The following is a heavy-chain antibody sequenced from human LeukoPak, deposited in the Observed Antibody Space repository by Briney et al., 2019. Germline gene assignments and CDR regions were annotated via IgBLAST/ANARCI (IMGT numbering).Heavy chain of an antibody. CDR2: IYYSGST. V-gene: IGHV4-39*01. J-gene: IGHJ4*02. CDR3: ARLTRSYFDY. Sequence: SETLSLTCTVSGGSINTRIYYWGWIRQPPGEGLKWIGTIYYSGSTYYNPSLKSRVTISVDTSKNQFSLKLSSVTAADTAIYYCARLTRSYFDYWGQGTLVTVSS. CDR1: GGSINTRIYY.